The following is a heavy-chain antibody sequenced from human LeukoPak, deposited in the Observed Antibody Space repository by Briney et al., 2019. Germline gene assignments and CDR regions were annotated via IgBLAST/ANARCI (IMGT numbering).Heavy chain of an antibody. V-gene: IGHV4-34*01. CDR3: ASESSPSPYYYYGMDV. D-gene: IGHD3-10*01. CDR2: LNHSGST. CDR1: GGSFSGYY. J-gene: IGHJ6*04. Sequence: KPSETLSLTCAVYGGSFSGYYWSWIRQPPGKGLEWIGELNHSGSTNYNPSLKSRVTISVDTSKDQFSLKLSSVTAADTAVYYCASESSPSPYYYYGMDVWGKGTTVTVSS.